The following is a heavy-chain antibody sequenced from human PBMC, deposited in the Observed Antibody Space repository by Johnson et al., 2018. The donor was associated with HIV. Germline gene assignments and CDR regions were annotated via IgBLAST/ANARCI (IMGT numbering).Heavy chain of an antibody. J-gene: IGHJ3*02. Sequence: QVQLVESGGGVVQPGRSMRLSCAASGFTFSSYVMHWVRQAPGKGLEWVALISYDASNKFYADSVKGRFTISRDNSKNTLYLQMNSLRAEDTAVYYCARDRVEKYEGSGSYYDAFDIWGQGTMVTVSS. CDR3: ARDRVEKYEGSGSYYDAFDI. CDR1: GFTFSSYV. D-gene: IGHD3-10*01. V-gene: IGHV3-30*04. CDR2: ISYDASNK.